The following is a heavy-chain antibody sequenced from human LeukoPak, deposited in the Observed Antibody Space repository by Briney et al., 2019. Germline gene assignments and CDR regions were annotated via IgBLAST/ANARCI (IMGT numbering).Heavy chain of an antibody. Sequence: RPSVKVSCKASGGTFSSYAISWVRRAPGQGLVWMGGISPIFGTANYAQKLQGRVTITTDESTSTAYMELSSLRSEDTAVYYCARVHCSSTSCYSRPLNYWGQGTLVTVSS. CDR2: ISPIFGTA. CDR3: ARVHCSSTSCYSRPLNY. V-gene: IGHV1-69*05. J-gene: IGHJ4*02. D-gene: IGHD2-2*01. CDR1: GGTFSSYA.